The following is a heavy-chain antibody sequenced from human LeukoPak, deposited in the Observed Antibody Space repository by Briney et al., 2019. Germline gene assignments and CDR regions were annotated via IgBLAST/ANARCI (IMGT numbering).Heavy chain of an antibody. V-gene: IGHV3-11*01. J-gene: IGHJ4*02. CDR1: GGSFNSYY. CDR3: ARPQMSSSSAAALGY. CDR2: IGSSGATI. Sequence: LSLTCGVYGGSFNSYYWGWIRQAPGKGLEWVSYIGSSGATIYYADSVKGRFTISRDNAKNSLYLQMNGLRAEDTAVYYCARPQMSSSSAAALGYWGRGTLVTVSS. D-gene: IGHD6-6*01.